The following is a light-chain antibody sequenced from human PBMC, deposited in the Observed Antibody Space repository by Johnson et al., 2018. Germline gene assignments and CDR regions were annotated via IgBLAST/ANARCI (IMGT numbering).Light chain of an antibody. CDR3: GTWDSRLSAGNV. V-gene: IGLV1-51*02. CDR1: SSNIGNNY. J-gene: IGLJ1*01. CDR2: ENN. Sequence: QSVLTQPPSVSAAPGQKVTISCSGSSSNIGNNYVSWYQQLPGTAPKLLIYENNKRPSGIPDRFPGSKSGPSATMAITGRQTGDEADYYCGTWDSRLSAGNVFGTGTKVTVL.